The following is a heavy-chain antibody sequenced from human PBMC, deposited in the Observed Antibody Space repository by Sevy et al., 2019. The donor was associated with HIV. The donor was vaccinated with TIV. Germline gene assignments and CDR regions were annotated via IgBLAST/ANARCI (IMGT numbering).Heavy chain of an antibody. V-gene: IGHV3-23*01. CDR1: GFTFSSYA. Sequence: GGSLRLSCAASGFTFSSYAMSWVRQAPGKGLEWVSAISGSGGSTYYVDSVKGRFTISRDNSKKTLYLQMNSLRAEDTAVYYCAKVFAGMVRGVITPRYWDYYYYMDVWGKGTTVTVSS. D-gene: IGHD3-10*01. J-gene: IGHJ6*03. CDR2: ISGSGGST. CDR3: AKVFAGMVRGVITPRYWDYYYYMDV.